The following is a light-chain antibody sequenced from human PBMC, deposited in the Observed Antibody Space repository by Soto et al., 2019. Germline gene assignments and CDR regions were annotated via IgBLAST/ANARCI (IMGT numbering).Light chain of an antibody. CDR2: GAS. CDR1: QSVSSNF. V-gene: IGKV3-20*01. CDR3: HQYGSSPLT. Sequence: VLTQSPGTLSLSPGDRATLSCRASQSVSSNFLAWYQQKPGQAPRLLIYGASIRVTGIPDRFSGSGSGIDFTLTIRRLEPEDFAMYFCHQYGSSPLTFGQGTKVEIK. J-gene: IGKJ1*01.